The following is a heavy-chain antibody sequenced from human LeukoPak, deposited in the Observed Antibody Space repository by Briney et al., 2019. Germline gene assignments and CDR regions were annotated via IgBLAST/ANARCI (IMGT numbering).Heavy chain of an antibody. Sequence: ASVKVSCKASGYTFTSYGISWVRQAPGQGLEWMGWISANNGNTNYAQKLQGRVTMATDTSTSTAYMELRSLRSDDTAVYYCATPLLAHAFDIWGQGTMVTVSS. V-gene: IGHV1-18*01. CDR3: ATPLLAHAFDI. CDR2: ISANNGNT. CDR1: GYTFTSYG. D-gene: IGHD3-10*01. J-gene: IGHJ3*02.